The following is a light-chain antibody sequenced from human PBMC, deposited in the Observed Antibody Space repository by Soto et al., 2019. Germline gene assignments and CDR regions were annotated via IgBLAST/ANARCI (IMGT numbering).Light chain of an antibody. CDR2: GAS. V-gene: IGKV3-20*01. CDR3: XQYGSSPTWT. CDR1: QSVSSSY. J-gene: IGKJ1*01. Sequence: EIVLTQSPGTLSLSPGERATLSCRASQSVSSSYLAWYQQKPGQAPRLLIYGASSRATGIPDRFSGSGSGTDFTLTISRLEPEDFXVYXXXQYGSSPTWTFGQGTKVEIK.